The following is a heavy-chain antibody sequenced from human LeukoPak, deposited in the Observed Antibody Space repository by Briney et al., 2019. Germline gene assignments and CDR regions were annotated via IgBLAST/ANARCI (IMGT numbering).Heavy chain of an antibody. J-gene: IGHJ5*02. CDR3: ASPSGGAHH. V-gene: IGHV4-34*01. CDR2: INYSGST. D-gene: IGHD2-15*01. CDR1: GFSISSGYY. Sequence: SETLSLTCAVSGFSISSGYYRSWMRQSPGKGLEWIGEINYSGSTNSNPSLKSRLIMSVDTSKNQFSLNLRSVTAADTAVYYCASPSGGAHHWGQGTLVTVSS.